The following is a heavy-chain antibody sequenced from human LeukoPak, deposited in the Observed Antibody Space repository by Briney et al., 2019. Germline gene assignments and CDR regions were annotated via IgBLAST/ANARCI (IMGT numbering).Heavy chain of an antibody. D-gene: IGHD3-9*01. J-gene: IGHJ5*02. CDR2: IYTSGST. V-gene: IGHV4-4*07. Sequence: SETLSLTCTVSGGSISSYYWTWIRQPPGKGLEWIGRIYTSGSTNYNPSLKSRVTMSVDTSKNQFSLKLSSVTAADTAVYYCARDEYYDILTGYNWFDPWGQGTLVTVSS. CDR1: GGSISSYY. CDR3: ARDEYYDILTGYNWFDP.